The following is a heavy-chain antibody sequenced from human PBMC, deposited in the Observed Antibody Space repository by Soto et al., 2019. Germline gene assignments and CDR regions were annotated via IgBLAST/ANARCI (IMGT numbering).Heavy chain of an antibody. J-gene: IGHJ4*02. V-gene: IGHV4-59*01. CDR2: IYYSGST. CDR3: ARDGFPGDSSGYYY. Sequence: SETLSLTCTVSGGSISSYYWSWIRQPPGKGLEWIGYIYYSGSTNYNPSLKSRVTISVDTSKNQFSLKLSSVTAADTAVYYCARDGFPGDSSGYYYWGQGTLVTVSS. CDR1: GGSISSYY. D-gene: IGHD3-22*01.